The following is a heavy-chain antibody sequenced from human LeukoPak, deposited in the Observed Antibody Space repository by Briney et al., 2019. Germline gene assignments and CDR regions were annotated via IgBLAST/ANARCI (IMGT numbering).Heavy chain of an antibody. CDR3: VRSSYDSSLRFDDY. V-gene: IGHV1-2*02. J-gene: IGHJ4*02. CDR2: LNPYSGDT. Sequence: ASVKVSCKASGYTFTAYYLHRVRQAPGQGLEWMGWLNPYSGDTNYAQNFQGRVTMTRDTSINTAYMELSRLRSGDTAVYYCVRSSYDSSLRFDDYWGQGTLVTVSS. D-gene: IGHD3-22*01. CDR1: GYTFTAYY.